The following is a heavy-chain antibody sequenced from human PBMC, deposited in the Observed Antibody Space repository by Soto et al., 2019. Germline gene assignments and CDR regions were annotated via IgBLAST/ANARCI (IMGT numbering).Heavy chain of an antibody. CDR3: AKRVPSSSWYQYYFDY. CDR2: ISGSGGST. V-gene: IGHV3-23*01. CDR1: GFTFSSYA. Sequence: PGGSLRLSCAASGFTFSSYAMSWVRQAPGKGLEWVSAISGSGGSTYYADSVKGRFTISRDNSKNTLYLQMNSLRAEDTAVYYCAKRVPSSSWYQYYFDYWGQGTLVTVSS. J-gene: IGHJ4*02. D-gene: IGHD6-13*01.